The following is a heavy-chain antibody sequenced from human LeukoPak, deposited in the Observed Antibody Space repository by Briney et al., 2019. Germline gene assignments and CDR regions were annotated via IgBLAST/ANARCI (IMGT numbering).Heavy chain of an antibody. CDR1: GYSFTGYY. D-gene: IGHD3-10*01. V-gene: IGHV1-2*02. Sequence: ASVKVSCKASGYSFTGYYIHWVRHAPGQGLDWMGWINPNSGDTKYAQKFQGRVTMTSDTSISTAYMELNRLNSDDTALYYCARGPNYYGSGRSWFDPWGQGTLVTVSS. CDR2: INPNSGDT. J-gene: IGHJ5*02. CDR3: ARGPNYYGSGRSWFDP.